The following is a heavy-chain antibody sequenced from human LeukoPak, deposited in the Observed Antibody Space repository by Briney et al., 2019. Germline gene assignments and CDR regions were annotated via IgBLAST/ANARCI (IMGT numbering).Heavy chain of an antibody. J-gene: IGHJ4*02. D-gene: IGHD1-7*01. CDR1: GFTFDDYA. CDR3: TRELGLTTTPAPDY. V-gene: IGHV3-9*01. CDR2: ISWNSGSI. Sequence: GGSLRLSCAASGFTFDDYAMHWVRQAPGKGLEWVSGISWNSGSIGYADSVKGRFTISRDNAKNSLYLQMNSLRAEDTAVYYCTRELGLTTTPAPDYWGQGTLVTVSS.